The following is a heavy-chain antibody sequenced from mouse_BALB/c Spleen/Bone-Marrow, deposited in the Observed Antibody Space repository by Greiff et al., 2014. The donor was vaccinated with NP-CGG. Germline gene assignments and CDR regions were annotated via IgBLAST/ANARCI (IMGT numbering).Heavy chain of an antibody. CDR1: GYTFTNYW. CDR2: IAPGSGST. CDR3: ARERYGYDGWYFDV. J-gene: IGHJ1*01. Sequence: DLVKPGASVKLSCKTSGYTFTNYWINWIKQRPGQGLGWLGRIAPGSGSTYYNEMFKVKAPLTVDTSSSTAYIQLSRLSSEDAAVYFYARERYGYDGWYFDVWGAGTTVTVSS. V-gene: IGHV1S41*01. D-gene: IGHD2-2*01.